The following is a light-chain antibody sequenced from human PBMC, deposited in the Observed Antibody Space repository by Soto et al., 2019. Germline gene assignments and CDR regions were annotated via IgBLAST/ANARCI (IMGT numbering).Light chain of an antibody. CDR1: SSNIGAGHA. J-gene: IGLJ3*02. CDR2: SNN. CDR3: AAWDDSLNGLV. Sequence: QAVVTQPPSVSGAPGQRVTISCTGSSSNIGAGHAVHWYQQLPGTAPKLLIHSNNNRPSGVPDRFSGSKSGTSASLAIAGLQADDEADYYCAAWDDSLNGLVFGGGTKLTVL. V-gene: IGLV1-40*01.